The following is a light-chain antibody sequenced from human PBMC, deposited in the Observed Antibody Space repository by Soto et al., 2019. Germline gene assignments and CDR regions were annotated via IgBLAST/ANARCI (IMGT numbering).Light chain of an antibody. CDR1: QNVNTY. Sequence: DIQMTQSPSSLSASAGDRVTITCQTSQNVNTYLNWYQQKPGKAPKLLIYAASSLQSGVPSRFSGSGSGTDFTLTISSLQPEDFATYYCQQSYSTPYTFGQGTRLEIK. CDR2: AAS. CDR3: QQSYSTPYT. V-gene: IGKV1-39*01. J-gene: IGKJ5*01.